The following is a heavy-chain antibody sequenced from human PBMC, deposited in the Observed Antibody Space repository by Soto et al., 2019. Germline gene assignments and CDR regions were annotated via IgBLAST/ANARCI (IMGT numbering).Heavy chain of an antibody. J-gene: IGHJ4*02. Sequence: ASETLSLTCAVYGGSFSGYYWSWIRQPPGKGLEWIGEINHSGSTNYNPSLKSRVTISVDTSKNQFSLKLSSVTAADTAVYYCARRRQWLVPDYWGQGTLVTVSS. CDR2: INHSGST. V-gene: IGHV4-34*01. CDR1: GGSFSGYY. CDR3: ARRRQWLVPDY. D-gene: IGHD6-19*01.